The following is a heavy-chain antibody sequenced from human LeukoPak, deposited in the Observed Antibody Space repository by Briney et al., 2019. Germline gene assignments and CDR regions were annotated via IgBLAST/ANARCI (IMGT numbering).Heavy chain of an antibody. D-gene: IGHD4-11*01. J-gene: IGHJ4*02. Sequence: SQTLSLTCAISGDSVSRNSVAWNWIRQSPSRGLEWLGRTYYRSKWYNDYALFVESRITNNPDTSKNQFSLQLSSVTPADTAVYYCARDHDYGNFGTYADYWGQGTLVTVSS. CDR2: TYYRSKWYN. CDR3: ARDHDYGNFGTYADY. V-gene: IGHV6-1*01. CDR1: GDSVSRNSVA.